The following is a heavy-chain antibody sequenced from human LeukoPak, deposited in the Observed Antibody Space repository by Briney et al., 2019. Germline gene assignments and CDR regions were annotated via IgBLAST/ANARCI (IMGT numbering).Heavy chain of an antibody. V-gene: IGHV1-18*01. CDR3: ARGGPGAEILGFFNHGTFFDY. CDR2: ISAYSGKP. D-gene: IGHD1-26*01. Sequence: ASVKVSCKASGYTFSSYGITWVRQAPGQGLEWMGWISAYSGKPNYAQNLQGRVTMTTDTSTSTAYMELRSLRSDDTAVYYCARGGPGAEILGFFNHGTFFDYWGQGALVTVS. J-gene: IGHJ4*02. CDR1: GYTFSSYG.